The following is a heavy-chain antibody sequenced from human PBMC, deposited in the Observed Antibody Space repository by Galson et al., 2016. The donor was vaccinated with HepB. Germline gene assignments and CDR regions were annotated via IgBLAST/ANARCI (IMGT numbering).Heavy chain of an antibody. Sequence: SETLSLTCAVYGGSFSAFYWTWIRQPPGKGLEWIGEINHRGSTNYNPSLKSRVTMSVDTSKNQFSLKLPSVTAADTAVYYCARGPRYSDSDLFRNNFYYHMDVWGKGTTVIVSS. J-gene: IGHJ6*03. V-gene: IGHV4-34*01. CDR1: GGSFSAFY. CDR2: INHRGST. D-gene: IGHD6-13*01. CDR3: ARGPRYSDSDLFRNNFYYHMDV.